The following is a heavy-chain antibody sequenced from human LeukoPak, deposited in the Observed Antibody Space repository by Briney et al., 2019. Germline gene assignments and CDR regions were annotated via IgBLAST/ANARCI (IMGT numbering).Heavy chain of an antibody. CDR3: GRDWDGVRGVKIDS. J-gene: IGHJ4*02. CDR1: GFTFSNYA. D-gene: IGHD3-10*01. CDR2: TSYDGVIK. Sequence: GGSLRLSCAASGFTFSNYAMHWVRQAPGKGLVWVAATSYDGVIKYYADSVKGRFTISRDNSKNTLFLQMNSLRAEDTAVYYCGRDWDGVRGVKIDSWGQETLVIVSS. V-gene: IGHV3-30*04.